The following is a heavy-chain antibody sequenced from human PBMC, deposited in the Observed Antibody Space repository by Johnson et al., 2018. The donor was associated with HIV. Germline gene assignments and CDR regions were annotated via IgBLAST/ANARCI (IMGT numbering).Heavy chain of an antibody. J-gene: IGHJ3*02. D-gene: IGHD1-26*01. CDR2: FYSGGST. CDR1: GFTVSSNY. Sequence: EVQLVESGGGLIQPGGSLRVSCAASGFTVSSNYMSWVRQAPGKGLEWVSGFYSGGSTYYADSVKGRFIISRDNSKNTLYLQMNSLRAEDTAVYYCAKAFEPLGGSYLDAFDIWGQGTMVTVSS. V-gene: IGHV3-53*01. CDR3: AKAFEPLGGSYLDAFDI.